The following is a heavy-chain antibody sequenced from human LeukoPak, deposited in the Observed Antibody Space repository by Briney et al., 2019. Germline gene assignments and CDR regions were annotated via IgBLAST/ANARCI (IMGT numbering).Heavy chain of an antibody. CDR2: IDHSGST. Sequence: SETLSLTCAVYGGSFSGYYWSWIRQPPGKGLELIGEIDHSGSTNYNPSLKSRVTILVDTSKNQFSLRLSSVTAADMAVYYCARVVSWKNGISYYSYYYMDVWGKGTTVSVSS. CDR3: ARVVSWKNGISYYSYYYMDV. D-gene: IGHD1/OR15-1a*01. V-gene: IGHV4-34*01. CDR1: GGSFSGYY. J-gene: IGHJ6*03.